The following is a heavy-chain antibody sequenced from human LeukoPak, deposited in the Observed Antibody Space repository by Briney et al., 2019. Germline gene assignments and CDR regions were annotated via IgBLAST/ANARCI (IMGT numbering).Heavy chain of an antibody. CDR2: INGDGSST. Sequence: PGGSLRLSCAASGFTFSAYWMHWVRQAPGKGLVWVSRINGDGSSTSYADSVKGRFTISRDNAKNTLYLQMNSLRAEDTAVYFCARDVHCVGNNCYPFDYWGQGALVTLSS. CDR3: ARDVHCVGNNCYPFDY. CDR1: GFTFSAYW. D-gene: IGHD2-21*01. V-gene: IGHV3-74*01. J-gene: IGHJ4*02.